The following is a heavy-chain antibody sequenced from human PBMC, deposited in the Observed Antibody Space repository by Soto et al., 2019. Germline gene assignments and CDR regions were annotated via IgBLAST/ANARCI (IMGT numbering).Heavy chain of an antibody. V-gene: IGHV3-21*01. CDR1: GFTFSSYS. CDR2: ISSSSSYI. J-gene: IGHJ4*02. CDR3: ARDPGRLRTPDY. D-gene: IGHD4-17*01. Sequence: EVQLVESGGGLVKPGGSLRLSCAASGFTFSSYSMNWVRQAPGKGLEWVSSISSSSSYIYYADSVKGRFTISRDNAKNSLYLQMNSLRAEDTAVYYCARDPGRLRTPDYWGQGTLVTVSS.